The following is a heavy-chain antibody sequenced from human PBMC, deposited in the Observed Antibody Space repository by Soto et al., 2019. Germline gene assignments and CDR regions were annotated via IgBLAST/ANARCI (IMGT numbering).Heavy chain of an antibody. CDR3: AGSPGTAAFDI. J-gene: IGHJ3*02. D-gene: IGHD3-10*01. V-gene: IGHV4-59*01. CDR2: IYDSGST. Sequence: WETLSLTCTVSGDSISSYYWSWIRQPPGKGLEWIGYIYDSGSTNYNPSLESRVTISVDTSKNQFSLKLSSVTAADTAVYFCAGSPGTAAFDIWGQGTMVTVSS. CDR1: GDSISSYY.